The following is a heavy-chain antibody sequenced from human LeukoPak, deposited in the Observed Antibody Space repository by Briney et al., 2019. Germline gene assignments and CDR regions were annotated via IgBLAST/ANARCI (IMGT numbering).Heavy chain of an antibody. CDR2: IYTSGST. CDR3: SALEWLSELVDY. J-gene: IGHJ4*02. D-gene: IGHD3-3*01. CDR1: GGSISSGSYY. V-gene: IGHV4-61*02. Sequence: PSQTLSLTCTVSGGSISSGSYYWSWIRQPAGKGLEWIGRIYTSGSTNYNPSLKSRVTISVDTSKNQFSLKLSSVTAADTAVYYGSALEWLSELVDYWGQGTLVTVSS.